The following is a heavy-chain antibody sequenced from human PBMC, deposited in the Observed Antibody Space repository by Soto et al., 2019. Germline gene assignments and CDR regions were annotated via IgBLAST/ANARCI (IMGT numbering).Heavy chain of an antibody. Sequence: PRESLKISCKGSGYSFTSYWIGWGRQMPGESLEWVGVIYPGGSDTRYSPSFQGQGTLSAAQSISTAYLQWSSLKASDTAMYYCARSQPVYYDILTGYPEPPLNWFDPWGQGTLVTVSS. D-gene: IGHD3-9*01. CDR3: ARSQPVYYDILTGYPEPPLNWFDP. CDR2: IYPGGSDT. J-gene: IGHJ5*02. CDR1: GYSFTSYW. V-gene: IGHV5-51*01.